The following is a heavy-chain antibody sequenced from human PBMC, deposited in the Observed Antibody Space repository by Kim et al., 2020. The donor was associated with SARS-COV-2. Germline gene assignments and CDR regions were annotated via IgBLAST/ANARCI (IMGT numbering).Heavy chain of an antibody. CDR1: GFTFSSYA. J-gene: IGHJ4*02. Sequence: GGSLRLSCAASGFTFSSYAMHWVRQAPGKGLEWVAVISYDGSNKYYVDSVKGRFTISRDNSKNTLYLQMNSLRSEDTAVYYCARGYCSSTSCYLFLGGATIDYWGQGTLVTVSS. V-gene: IGHV3-30*04. CDR3: ARGYCSSTSCYLFLGGATIDY. D-gene: IGHD2-2*01. CDR2: ISYDGSNK.